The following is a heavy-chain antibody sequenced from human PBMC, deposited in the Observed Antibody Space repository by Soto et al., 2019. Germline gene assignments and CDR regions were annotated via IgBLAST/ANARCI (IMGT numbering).Heavy chain of an antibody. J-gene: IGHJ6*02. D-gene: IGHD3-22*01. V-gene: IGHV1-2*02. CDR1: GYTFTGYY. CDR2: SNPNRGGT. Sequence: QVQLVQSGAEVKKPGASVKVSCKASGYTFTGYYMHWVRQAPGQGLEWRGWSNPNRGGTNYAHKVQGGFTMTRDTSIRTACMELSRLRSDDRAVYYCAGSEGTMMVVARYGMDVWGQGTTVTVS. CDR3: AGSEGTMMVVARYGMDV.